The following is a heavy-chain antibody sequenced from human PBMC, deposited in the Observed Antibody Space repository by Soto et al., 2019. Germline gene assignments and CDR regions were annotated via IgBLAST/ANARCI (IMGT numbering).Heavy chain of an antibody. Sequence: GGSLRLSCAASGFTFSSYGMHWVRQAPGKGLEWVAVIWYDGSNKYYADSVKGRFAISRDNSKNTLYLQMNSLRAEDTAVYYCARGADTAMALGYWGQGTQVTVSS. CDR2: IWYDGSNK. J-gene: IGHJ4*02. V-gene: IGHV3-33*01. CDR1: GFTFSSYG. D-gene: IGHD5-18*01. CDR3: ARGADTAMALGY.